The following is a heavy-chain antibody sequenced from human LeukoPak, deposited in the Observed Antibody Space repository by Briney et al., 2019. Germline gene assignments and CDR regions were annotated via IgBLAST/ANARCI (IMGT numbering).Heavy chain of an antibody. CDR3: AKTDIVVVPAAMRGYYFDY. D-gene: IGHD2-2*01. J-gene: IGHJ4*02. V-gene: IGHV3-23*01. CDR2: ISGSGGST. Sequence: PGGSQRLSCAASGFTFSSYAMSWVRQAPGKGLEWVSAISGSGGSTYYADSVKGRFTISRDNSKNTLYLQMNSLRAEDTAVYYCAKTDIVVVPAAMRGYYFDYWGQGTLVTVSS. CDR1: GFTFSSYA.